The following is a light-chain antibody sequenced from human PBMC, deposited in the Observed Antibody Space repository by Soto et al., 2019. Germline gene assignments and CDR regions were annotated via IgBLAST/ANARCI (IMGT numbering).Light chain of an antibody. V-gene: IGKV1-5*03. CDR2: KAS. CDR1: QTISSW. Sequence: DIQMTQSPSTLSGSVGDRVTITCRASQTISSWLAWYQQKPGKAPKLLIYKASTLKSGVPSRFSGSGSGTEFTLTISSLQPDHFATYYCQLYNSYSEAFGQGTKVDIK. CDR3: QLYNSYSEA. J-gene: IGKJ1*01.